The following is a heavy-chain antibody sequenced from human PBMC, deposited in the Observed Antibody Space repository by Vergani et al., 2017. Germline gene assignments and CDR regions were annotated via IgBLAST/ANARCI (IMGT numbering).Heavy chain of an antibody. CDR1: GFSFSTYS. CDR2: ISGRSNYI. Sequence: AQLVESGGGVVQPGGSLRVSCAASGFSFSTYSINWVRQAPGKGLEWVSSISGRSNYIYYADSLKGRFTISRDNSKNSVYLQMNSLRAEDTAIYYCARKKYYDSKDYYQVEPFDYWGQGTLVTVSS. J-gene: IGHJ4*02. D-gene: IGHD3-22*01. V-gene: IGHV3-21*02. CDR3: ARKKYYDSKDYYQVEPFDY.